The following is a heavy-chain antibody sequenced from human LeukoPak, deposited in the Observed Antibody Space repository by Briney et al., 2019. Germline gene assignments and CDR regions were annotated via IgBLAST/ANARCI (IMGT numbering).Heavy chain of an antibody. D-gene: IGHD2-15*01. J-gene: IGHJ4*02. CDR1: TFTFSLYW. V-gene: IGHV3-9*01. Sequence: GGSLRLSCAASTFTFSLYWMHWVRQAPGKGLEWVSHISWNSGDIDYADSVKGRFTISRDDAKNSLYLQMNTLRTEDTALYYCAKSCSGGACPIDYWGQGILVTVSS. CDR3: AKSCSGGACPIDY. CDR2: ISWNSGDI.